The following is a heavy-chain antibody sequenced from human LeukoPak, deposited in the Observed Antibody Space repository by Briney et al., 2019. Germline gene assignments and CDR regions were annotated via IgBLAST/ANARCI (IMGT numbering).Heavy chain of an antibody. Sequence: GGSLRLSCAVSGFTFDKYAMRWVRQAPGKGLEWVSAITDRGDITYYADAVKGRFTISRDNSRNMLYLQMNSLRVEDTAIYFCTKRVSGVVGPVVDYWGQGTLVTVSS. V-gene: IGHV3-23*01. CDR2: ITDRGDIT. CDR3: TKRVSGVVGPVVDY. J-gene: IGHJ4*02. CDR1: GFTFDKYA. D-gene: IGHD2-21*01.